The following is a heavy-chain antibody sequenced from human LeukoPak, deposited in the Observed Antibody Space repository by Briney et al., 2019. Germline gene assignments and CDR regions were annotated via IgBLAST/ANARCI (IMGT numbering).Heavy chain of an antibody. Sequence: GGSLRLSCAASRFIFTNYYMSWIRQTPGKGPEWITNIGADGSGEYYADSAKGRFTISRDNARNSLFLQMNSLRVGDTAVYFCARARTYGGYRVFDNWGQGNLVTVSS. CDR1: RFIFTNYY. V-gene: IGHV3-11*01. D-gene: IGHD3-16*01. CDR3: ARARTYGGYRVFDN. J-gene: IGHJ5*02. CDR2: IGADGSGE.